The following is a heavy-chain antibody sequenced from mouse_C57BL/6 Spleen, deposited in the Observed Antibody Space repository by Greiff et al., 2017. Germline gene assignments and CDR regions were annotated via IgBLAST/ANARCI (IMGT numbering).Heavy chain of an antibody. CDR3: AREGDGSFDY. CDR2: ISYSGST. D-gene: IGHD2-3*01. J-gene: IGHJ2*01. V-gene: IGHV3-8*01. Sequence: EVKLMESGPGLAKPSQTLSLTCSVTGYSIPSDYWNWIRKFPGNKLEYMGYISYSGSTYYNPSLKSRISITRDTSKNQYYLQLNSVTTEDTATYYCAREGDGSFDYWGQGTTLTVSS. CDR1: GYSIPSDY.